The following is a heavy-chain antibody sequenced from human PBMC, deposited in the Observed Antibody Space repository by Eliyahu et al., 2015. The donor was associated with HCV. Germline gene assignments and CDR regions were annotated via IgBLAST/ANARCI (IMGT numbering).Heavy chain of an antibody. CDR1: GFTFRSYA. Sequence: EVQLLESGGGLVQPGGSLRLSCAASGFTFRSYAMXWVRQAPGEGVGWVSGISDSGGNTDYADSVKGRVTISRDNSKDTLYLQMNSLRAEDTAVYHCAKGYCSTTSCYGFHFDYWSQGTLVTVSS. D-gene: IGHD2-2*01. CDR2: ISDSGGNT. CDR3: AKGYCSTTSCYGFHFDY. V-gene: IGHV3-23*01. J-gene: IGHJ4*02.